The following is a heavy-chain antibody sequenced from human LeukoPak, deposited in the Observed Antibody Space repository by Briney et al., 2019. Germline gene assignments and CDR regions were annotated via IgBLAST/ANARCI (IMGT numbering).Heavy chain of an antibody. J-gene: IGHJ4*02. CDR1: GFTVSSNY. CDR2: IYFGGTT. V-gene: IGHV3-53*01. Sequence: SGGSLRLSCAASGFTVSSNYMTWVRQARGEGVEGVSVIYFGGTTYYSDSVEGRFNISRDKSKNTVYLQMNSLRVEDTAVYYCARGDGVYVYWGQGTLVTVSS. D-gene: IGHD5/OR15-5a*01. CDR3: ARGDGVYVY.